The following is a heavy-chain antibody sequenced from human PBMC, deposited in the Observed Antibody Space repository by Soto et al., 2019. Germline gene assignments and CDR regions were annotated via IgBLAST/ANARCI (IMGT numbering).Heavy chain of an antibody. J-gene: IGHJ4*02. CDR3: ARARVRQWLAFDY. V-gene: IGHV1-2*04. Sequence: ASVKVSCKASGYTFTGYYMHWVRQAPGQGLEWMGWINPNSGGTNYAQKFQGWATMTRDTSISTAYMELSRLRSDDTAVYYCARARVRQWLAFDYWGQGTLVTVSS. D-gene: IGHD6-19*01. CDR1: GYTFTGYY. CDR2: INPNSGGT.